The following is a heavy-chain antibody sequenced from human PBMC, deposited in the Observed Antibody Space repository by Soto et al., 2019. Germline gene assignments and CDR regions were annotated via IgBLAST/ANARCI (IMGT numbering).Heavy chain of an antibody. CDR3: AVAVAGPTAIGY. V-gene: IGHV3-74*01. D-gene: IGHD6-19*01. J-gene: IGHJ4*02. CDR1: GFTFSSYW. Sequence: EVQLVESGGGLGQPGGSLRLSCAASGFTFSSYWMHWVRQAPGKGLVWVSRINSDGSSTSYADSVKGRFTISRDNAKNKLYLQMNSLRDDDTAVYYCAVAVAGPTAIGYWGQGTLVTVSS. CDR2: INSDGSST.